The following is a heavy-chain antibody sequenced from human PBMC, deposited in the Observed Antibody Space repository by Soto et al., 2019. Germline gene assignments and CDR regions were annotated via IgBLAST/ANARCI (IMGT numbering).Heavy chain of an antibody. Sequence: QVQLQESGPGLVKPSETLSLTCTVSGGSVSSGSYYWSWIRQPPGKGLEWIGYIYYSGSTNYNPPLTSRFTLSVDTSKNQFSLKLSSVTAADTAVYYCARDDPGYCSGGSCYSGWFDPWGQGTLVTVSS. CDR1: GGSVSSGSYY. CDR3: ARDDPGYCSGGSCYSGWFDP. J-gene: IGHJ5*02. V-gene: IGHV4-61*01. CDR2: IYYSGST. D-gene: IGHD2-15*01.